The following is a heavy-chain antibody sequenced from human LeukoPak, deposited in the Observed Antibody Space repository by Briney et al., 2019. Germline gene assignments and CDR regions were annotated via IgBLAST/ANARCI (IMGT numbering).Heavy chain of an antibody. Sequence: GGSLRLSCAASGFTFSSYWMSWVRQTPGKGLEWVAHIKEDGSEKYYVDSVKGRFTISRDNAKNSLYLQMNSLRAEDTALYYCARAKLEVGATGFDYWGQGTLVTVSS. V-gene: IGHV3-7*01. J-gene: IGHJ4*02. CDR3: ARAKLEVGATGFDY. CDR1: GFTFSSYW. CDR2: IKEDGSEK. D-gene: IGHD1-26*01.